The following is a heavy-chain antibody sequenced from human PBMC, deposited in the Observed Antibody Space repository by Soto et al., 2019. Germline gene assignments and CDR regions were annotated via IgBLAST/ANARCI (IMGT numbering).Heavy chain of an antibody. J-gene: IGHJ4*02. D-gene: IGHD4-4*01. CDR3: ARGSYYSSYGNSFGIGFDY. Sequence: PSETLSLTCAAYGGSFSGYYWSWIRQPPGKGLEWIGEINHSGSTNYNPSLKSRVTISVDTSKNQFSLKLSSVTAADTAVYYCARGSYYSSYGNSFGIGFDYWGQGTLVTVSS. V-gene: IGHV4-34*01. CDR1: GGSFSGYY. CDR2: INHSGST.